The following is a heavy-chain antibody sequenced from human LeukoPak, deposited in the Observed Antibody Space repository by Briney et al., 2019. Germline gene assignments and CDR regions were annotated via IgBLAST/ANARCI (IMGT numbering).Heavy chain of an antibody. CDR1: GFIFSDYY. CDR2: ISSSGSTI. J-gene: IGHJ6*03. D-gene: IGHD6-6*01. CDR3: AREGFSSSSYYYYMDV. Sequence: GESLRLSCAASGFIFSDYYMSWIRQAPGEGLEWVSYISSSGSTIYYTDSVKGRFTISRDNAKNSLYLQMNSLRAEDTAVYYCAREGFSSSSYYYYMDVWGKGTTVTVSS. V-gene: IGHV3-11*04.